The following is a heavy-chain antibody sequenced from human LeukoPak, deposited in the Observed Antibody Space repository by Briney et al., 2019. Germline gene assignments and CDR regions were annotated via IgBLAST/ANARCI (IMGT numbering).Heavy chain of an antibody. J-gene: IGHJ6*03. CDR2: TYYRSKWDN. D-gene: IGHD3-3*01. CDR1: GDSVSSNSVA. V-gene: IGHV6-1*01. Sequence: SQTLSLTCGISGDSVSSNSVAWNWIRQSPSGGLEWLGRTYYRSKWDNDYAISVKGRITIKSDTTKSQFSLQLNSVTPEDAAVYYCVRETYNYWSDFTPPYYMDVWGKGTTVTVSS. CDR3: VRETYNYWSDFTPPYYMDV.